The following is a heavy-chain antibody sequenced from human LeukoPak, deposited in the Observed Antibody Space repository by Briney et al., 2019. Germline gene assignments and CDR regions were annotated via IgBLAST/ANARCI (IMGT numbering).Heavy chain of an antibody. CDR3: AKDIAQAVATIAGLDV. D-gene: IGHD5-12*01. J-gene: IGHJ6*02. Sequence: GGSLRLSCAASGFTFDDYAMHWVRQAPGKGLEWVSGISWNSGSIGYADSVKGRFTISRDNAKNSLYLQMNSLRAEDTALYYCAKDIAQAVATIAGLDVWGQGTTVTVSS. V-gene: IGHV3-9*01. CDR1: GFTFDDYA. CDR2: ISWNSGSI.